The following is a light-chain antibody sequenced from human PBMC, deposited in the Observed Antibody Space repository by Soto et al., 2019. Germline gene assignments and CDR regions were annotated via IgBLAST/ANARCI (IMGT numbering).Light chain of an antibody. V-gene: IGLV1-40*01. CDR3: QSYDNTLSGVV. CDR2: GNS. J-gene: IGLJ2*01. CDR1: SSNIGAGYH. Sequence: QSVLTQPPSVSGAPGQGVTISCTGYSSNIGAGYHVHWYQQVPGTAPKVLIYGNSNRPSGVPDRFSGSKSGTSASLAITGLQAEDEADYYCQSYDNTLSGVVFGGGTKVTVL.